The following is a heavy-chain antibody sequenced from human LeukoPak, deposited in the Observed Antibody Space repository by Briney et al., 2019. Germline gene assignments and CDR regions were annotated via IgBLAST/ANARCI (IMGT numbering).Heavy chain of an antibody. V-gene: IGHV1-69*05. CDR3: ARSGIAAATRVLPYYYYYYMDV. J-gene: IGHJ6*03. D-gene: IGHD6-25*01. Sequence: GSSVKVSCKASGGTFSSYAISWVRQAPGQGLEWMGGIIPIFGTANYAQKFQGRVTITTDESTSTAYMELSSLRSEDTAVYYCARSGIAAATRVLPYYYYYYMDVWGKGTTVTVSS. CDR2: IIPIFGTA. CDR1: GGTFSSYA.